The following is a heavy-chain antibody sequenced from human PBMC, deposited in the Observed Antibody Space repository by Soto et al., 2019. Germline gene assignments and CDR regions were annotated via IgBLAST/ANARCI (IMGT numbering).Heavy chain of an antibody. CDR3: TVGGAAHPFDY. CDR1: GVSITSHY. CDR2: IHYRGST. D-gene: IGHD2-15*01. J-gene: IGHJ4*02. Sequence: QVQLQESGPGLVKPSETLSLTCTVSGVSITSHYWTWIRQPPGKELKWIGKIHYRGSTNYSPSLKGRVIISVDTSENQSSLKLSSVTTADTAVYYCTVGGAAHPFDYWGQGTLVTVSS. V-gene: IGHV4-59*11.